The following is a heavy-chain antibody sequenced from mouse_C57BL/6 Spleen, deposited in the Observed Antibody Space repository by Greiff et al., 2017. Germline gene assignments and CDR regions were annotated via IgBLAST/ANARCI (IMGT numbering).Heavy chain of an antibody. CDR2: INPNNGGT. J-gene: IGHJ4*01. D-gene: IGHD3-1*01. CDR1: GYTFTDYY. V-gene: IGHV1-26*01. CDR3: ARSGLPHYYAMDY. Sequence: VQLQQSGPELVKPGASVKISCKASGYTFTDYYMNWVKQSHGKSLEWIGDINPNNGGTSYNQKFKGKATLTVDKSSSTAYMELRSLTSEDSAVYYCARSGLPHYYAMDYWGQGTSVTVSS.